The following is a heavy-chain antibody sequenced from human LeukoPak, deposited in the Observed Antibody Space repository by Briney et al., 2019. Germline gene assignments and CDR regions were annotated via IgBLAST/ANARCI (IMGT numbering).Heavy chain of an antibody. CDR1: GGSISTYY. D-gene: IGHD5-18*01. Sequence: PSETLSLTCTVSGGSISTYYWSWIRQPPGKGLEWIGYIYNSGSTNYNPSLKSRVTISVDTSKNQFSLKLSSVTAADTAVYYCGRDRKHSYGRWIDYWCQGTLVTVSS. V-gene: IGHV4-59*01. J-gene: IGHJ4*02. CDR3: GRDRKHSYGRWIDY. CDR2: IYNSGST.